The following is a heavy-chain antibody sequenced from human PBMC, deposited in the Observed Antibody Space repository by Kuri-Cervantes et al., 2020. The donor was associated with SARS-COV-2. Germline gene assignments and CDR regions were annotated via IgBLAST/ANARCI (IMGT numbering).Heavy chain of an antibody. D-gene: IGHD1-26*01. J-gene: IGHJ6*02. CDR2: IDDSGNT. CDR1: GDSIVNYY. Sequence: SETLSLTCIVSGDSIVNYYRNWIRQAPGKGLEWIGYIDDSGNTKYNPSLKSRVSISVDTSKRQFSLRLSSVTAEDTAVYYCARDLVGASFAGPPRGMDVWGQGTTVTVSS. V-gene: IGHV4-59*01. CDR3: ARDLVGASFAGPPRGMDV.